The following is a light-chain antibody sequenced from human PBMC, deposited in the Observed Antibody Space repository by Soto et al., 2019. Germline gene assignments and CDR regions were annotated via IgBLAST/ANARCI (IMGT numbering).Light chain of an antibody. Sequence: EIVLTPSPGTLSLSPVERATLSCRASQSVSSNYLAWYQQKPGQAPRLLMYDASSRATGIPDRFSGSGSGTDFTLTISRLEPEDFALYYCQHYVERSPITFGQGTRLEIK. V-gene: IGKV3-20*01. J-gene: IGKJ5*01. CDR3: QHYVERSPIT. CDR1: QSVSSNY. CDR2: DAS.